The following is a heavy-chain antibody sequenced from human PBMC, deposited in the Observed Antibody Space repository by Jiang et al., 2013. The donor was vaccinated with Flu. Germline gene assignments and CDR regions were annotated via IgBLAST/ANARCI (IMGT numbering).Heavy chain of an antibody. D-gene: IGHD3-22*01. V-gene: IGHV3-73*02. J-gene: IGHJ4*02. CDR3: TTYDSSGYKYEAY. Sequence: EVQLVESGGGLVQPGGSMKLSCAASGFTFSGSTMYWVRQASGKGLEWVGRIRTKGDSSAAEYAASVKGRFTISRDDSKKTLYLQLSSLKTEDTAIYYCTTYDSSGYKYEAYWGQGTPGHRLL. CDR2: IRTKGDSSAA. CDR1: GFTFSGST.